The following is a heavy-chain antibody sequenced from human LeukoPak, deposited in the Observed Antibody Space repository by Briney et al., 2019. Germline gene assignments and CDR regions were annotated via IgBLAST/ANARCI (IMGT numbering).Heavy chain of an antibody. D-gene: IGHD3-9*01. V-gene: IGHV3-53*01. J-gene: IGHJ4*02. CDR3: MREGDWAY. CDR2: LYSGGSS. CDR1: GIIFRDAW. Sequence: GGSLRLSCVVSGIIFRDAWMNWVRQAPGKGLEWVAVLYSGGSSYYAEVVKGRFSVSRDNSKNTMYLQMNSLRTEDTAVYYCMREGDWAYWGQGTLVTVSS.